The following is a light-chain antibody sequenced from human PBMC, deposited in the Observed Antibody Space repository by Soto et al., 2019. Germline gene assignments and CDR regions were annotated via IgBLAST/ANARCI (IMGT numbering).Light chain of an antibody. CDR2: DAS. Sequence: EIVLTQSPATLSLSPGERATLSCRASQSVSSYLAWYQQKPGQAPRLLIYDASNRATGIPARFSGSGSGTDFTLTISSLEHEDFAVYYGQQRSNWPPDKYTFGQGTKLEI. CDR3: QQRSNWPPDKYT. J-gene: IGKJ2*01. CDR1: QSVSSY. V-gene: IGKV3-11*01.